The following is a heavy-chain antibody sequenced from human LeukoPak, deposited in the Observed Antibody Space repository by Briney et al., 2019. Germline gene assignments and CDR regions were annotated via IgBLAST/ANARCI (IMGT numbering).Heavy chain of an antibody. CDR3: AKDFRIGYSAHFDY. V-gene: IGHV3-23*01. CDR1: GFTFRNHA. Sequence: GGSLRLSCVGSGFTFRNHAMSWVRQAPEKGLEFVSGIYENGGTTYYADSVKGRFSISRDNSKNTLYLQMDSLRGEDTAVYYCAKDFRIGYSAHFDYGGQGALVTVSS. CDR2: IYENGGTT. J-gene: IGHJ4*02. D-gene: IGHD2-21*01.